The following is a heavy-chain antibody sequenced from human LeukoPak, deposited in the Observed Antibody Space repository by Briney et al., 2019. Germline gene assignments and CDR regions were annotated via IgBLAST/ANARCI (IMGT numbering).Heavy chain of an antibody. J-gene: IGHJ4*02. CDR2: IYSGDIT. D-gene: IGHD2-2*01. Sequence: GGSLGLSCAVFGFTVSSTYLSWVGQAPGKGLRWVSVIYSGDITDYADSVKGRFAISRDNSKNTLYLQMNSLRAEDTGVYYCARDWGYCSSTRCHVFDYWGQGILVTVSS. V-gene: IGHV3-53*01. CDR3: ARDWGYCSSTRCHVFDY. CDR1: GFTVSSTY.